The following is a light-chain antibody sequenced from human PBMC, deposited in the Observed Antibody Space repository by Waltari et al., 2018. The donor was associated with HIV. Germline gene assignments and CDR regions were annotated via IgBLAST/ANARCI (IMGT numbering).Light chain of an antibody. Sequence: QSALTQPASVSGSPGQSLTISCTGPRSALGGYNYVSWYQQHPGKAPKLMIYDVSKRPSGVSNRFSGSKSGNTASLTISGLQAEDETDYYCCSYAGSRTWVFGGGTKLTVL. CDR3: CSYAGSRTWV. CDR1: RSALGGYNY. J-gene: IGLJ3*02. CDR2: DVS. V-gene: IGLV2-23*02.